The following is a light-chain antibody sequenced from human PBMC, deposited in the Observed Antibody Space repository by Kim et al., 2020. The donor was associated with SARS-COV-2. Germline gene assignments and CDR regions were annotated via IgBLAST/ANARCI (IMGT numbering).Light chain of an antibody. J-gene: IGLJ2*01. CDR3: AAWDDSLSVVV. Sequence: ELTQPPSASGTPGQRVTISCSGSSSNIGSNYVYWYQQLPGTAPKLLIYRNNQRPSGVPDRFSGSKSGTSASLAISGLRSEDEADYYCAAWDDSLSVVVFGGGTKLTVL. CDR2: RNN. V-gene: IGLV1-47*01. CDR1: SSNIGSNY.